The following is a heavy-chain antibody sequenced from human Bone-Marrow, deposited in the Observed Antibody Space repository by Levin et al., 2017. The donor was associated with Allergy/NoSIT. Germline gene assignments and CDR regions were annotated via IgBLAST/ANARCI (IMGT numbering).Heavy chain of an antibody. CDR1: GXXXSXYW. CDR2: INKDGSTT. D-gene: IGHD6-19*01. Sequence: GGSLRLSCAASGXXXSXYWXXXXXXXXXKGLVWVSRINKDGSTTTYVDSVKGRFSISRDNAKNTFYLQMNSLRAEDTAVYYCARAGVSSGWSYHFDHWGQGTLVTVSS. V-gene: IGHV3-74*01. J-gene: IGHJ4*02. CDR3: ARAGVSSGWSYHFDH.